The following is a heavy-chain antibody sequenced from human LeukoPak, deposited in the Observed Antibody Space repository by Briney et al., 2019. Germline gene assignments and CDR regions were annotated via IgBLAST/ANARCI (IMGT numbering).Heavy chain of an antibody. CDR1: GGSISSYY. Sequence: SETLSLTCTVSGGSISSYYWSWIRQPPGKGLEWIGEINHSGSTNYNPSLKSRVTISVDTSKNQFSLKLSSVTAADTAVYYCAGIPDWFDPWGQGTLVTVSS. J-gene: IGHJ5*02. CDR3: AGIPDWFDP. CDR2: INHSGST. V-gene: IGHV4-34*01.